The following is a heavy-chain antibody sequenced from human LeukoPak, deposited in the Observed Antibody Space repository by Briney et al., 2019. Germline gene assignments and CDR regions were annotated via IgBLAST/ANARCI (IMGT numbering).Heavy chain of an antibody. CDR3: ARITHDSSGYYYYMGAFDI. CDR1: AGSISSGDYY. D-gene: IGHD3-22*01. Sequence: SETLSLTCTVSAGSISSGDYYWSWIRQPPGKGLEWIGYIYYSGSTYYNPSLKSRVTISVDTSKNQLSLKLSSVTAADTAVYYCARITHDSSGYYYYMGAFDIWGQGTMVTVSS. J-gene: IGHJ3*02. CDR2: IYYSGST. V-gene: IGHV4-30-4*08.